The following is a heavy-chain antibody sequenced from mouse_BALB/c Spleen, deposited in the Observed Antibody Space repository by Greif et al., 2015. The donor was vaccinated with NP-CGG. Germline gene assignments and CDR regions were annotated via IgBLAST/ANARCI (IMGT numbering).Heavy chain of an antibody. CDR1: GFNIKDTY. CDR3: ANWDWYFDV. J-gene: IGHJ1*01. Sequence: EVQLQQSGAELVKPGASVKLSCTASGFNIKDTYMHWVKQRPEQGLEWIGRIDPANGNTKYDPKFQGKATITADTSSNTAYLQLSSLTSEDTAVYYCANWDWYFDVWGAGTTFTVSS. D-gene: IGHD4-1*01. V-gene: IGHV14-3*02. CDR2: IDPANGNT.